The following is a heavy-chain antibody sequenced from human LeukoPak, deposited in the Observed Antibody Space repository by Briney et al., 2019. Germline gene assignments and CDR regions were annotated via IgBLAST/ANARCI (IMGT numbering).Heavy chain of an antibody. V-gene: IGHV4-34*01. CDR3: ARAGLALAPHRGTPFVY. D-gene: IGHD6-6*01. CDR1: GESFSDYY. J-gene: IGHJ4*02. CDR2: INHSGST. Sequence: SETLSLTCAVYGESFSDYYWSWIRQPPGKGLEWIGEINHSGSTNYSLSLKSRVTISVNTSKDQFSLKLTSVTAADTAVYYCARAGLALAPHRGTPFVYWGQGTLVTVSS.